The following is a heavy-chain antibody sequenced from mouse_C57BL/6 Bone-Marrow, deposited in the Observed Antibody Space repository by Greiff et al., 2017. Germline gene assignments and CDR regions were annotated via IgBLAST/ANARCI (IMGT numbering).Heavy chain of an antibody. CDR3: ARVHYDYDAMDY. Sequence: EVNVVESGGGLVKPGGSLKLSCAASGFTFSSYAMSWVRQTPEKRLEWVATISDGGSYTYYPDNVKGRFTISRDNAKNNLYLQMSHLKSEDTAMYYCARVHYDYDAMDYWGQGTSVTVSS. CDR2: ISDGGSYT. D-gene: IGHD1-2*01. J-gene: IGHJ4*01. CDR1: GFTFSSYA. V-gene: IGHV5-4*03.